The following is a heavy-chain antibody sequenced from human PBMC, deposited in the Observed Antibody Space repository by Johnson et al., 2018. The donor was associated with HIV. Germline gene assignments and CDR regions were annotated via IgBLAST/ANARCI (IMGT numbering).Heavy chain of an antibody. CDR3: ARDRGSSSLDAFDI. CDR2: ISYDGSNK. D-gene: IGHD6-6*01. Sequence: QMQLVEYGGGVVQPGRSLRLSCAASGFTFSSYAMHWVRQAPGKGLEWVAVISYDGSNKYYADSVKGRFTISRDNSKNTLYLQMNSLRAEDTAVYYCARDRGSSSLDAFDIWDQGTMVTVSS. J-gene: IGHJ3*02. CDR1: GFTFSSYA. V-gene: IGHV3-30*04.